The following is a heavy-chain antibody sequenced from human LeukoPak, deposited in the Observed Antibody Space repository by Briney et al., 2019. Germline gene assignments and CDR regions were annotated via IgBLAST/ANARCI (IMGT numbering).Heavy chain of an antibody. Sequence: SETLSLTCTVSGGSISSYYWSWIRQPPGKGLEGIGYIYYSGSTNYNPSLKSRVTISVDTSKNQFSLKLSSVTAADTAVYYCASTHDSDAFDIWGQGTMVTVSS. CDR1: GGSISSYY. CDR2: IYYSGST. J-gene: IGHJ3*02. D-gene: IGHD1-1*01. V-gene: IGHV4-59*08. CDR3: ASTHDSDAFDI.